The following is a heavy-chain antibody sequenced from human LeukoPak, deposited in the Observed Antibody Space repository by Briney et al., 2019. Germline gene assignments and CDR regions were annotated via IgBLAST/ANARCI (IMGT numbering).Heavy chain of an antibody. V-gene: IGHV1-69*13. J-gene: IGHJ4*02. CDR2: IIPIFGTA. Sequence: ASVKVSCKASGGTFSSYAISWVRQAPGQGLEWMGGIIPIFGTANYAQKIQGRVTITADESTSTAYMELSSLRSEDTAVYYCASHPITMIVVDPEVWGQGTLVTVSS. CDR1: GGTFSSYA. CDR3: ASHPITMIVVDPEV. D-gene: IGHD3-22*01.